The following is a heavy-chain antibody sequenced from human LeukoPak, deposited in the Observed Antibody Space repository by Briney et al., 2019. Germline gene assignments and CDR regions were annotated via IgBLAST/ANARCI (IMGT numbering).Heavy chain of an antibody. CDR3: ARGDPPGYYYDYYMDV. CDR1: GDSISSGDYY. CDR2: ISNSGST. J-gene: IGHJ6*03. V-gene: IGHV4-61*02. Sequence: SETLSLTCTVSGDSISSGDYYWSWIRQPAGKGLEWIGRISNSGSTNYNPSLKSRVTISVDTSKNQFSLKLSSVTAADTAVYFCARGDPPGYYYDYYMDVWGKGTTVTISS.